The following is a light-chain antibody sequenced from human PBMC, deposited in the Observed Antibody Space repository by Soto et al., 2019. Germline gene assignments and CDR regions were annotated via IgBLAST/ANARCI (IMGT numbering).Light chain of an antibody. CDR2: AAS. J-gene: IGKJ4*01. CDR3: QQTTSFPLT. CDR1: QGISSW. V-gene: IGKV1-12*01. Sequence: DIQMTQSPSFVSAAVGDRVTITCRARQGISSWLAWYQHKPGRAPKLLIHAASSLDSGVPLRFSGSGSGTDFTLTISSLQPEDFATYYCQQTTSFPLTVGGGTKVEIK.